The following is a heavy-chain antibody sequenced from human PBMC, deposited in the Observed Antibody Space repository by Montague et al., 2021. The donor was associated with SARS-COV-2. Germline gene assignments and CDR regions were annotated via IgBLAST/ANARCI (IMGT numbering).Heavy chain of an antibody. CDR1: VFTFSSYE. V-gene: IGHV3-48*03. Sequence: SLRLSCAASVFTFSSYEMNWVRQAPGKRLEWVSYISSSGSTIYYXXSFKGRFTISRDNAKNSLYLQMNSLRAEDTAVYYCARGGTYYNFWSGFYNYHYAMDVWGQGTTVTVSS. CDR2: ISSSGSTI. J-gene: IGHJ6*02. CDR3: ARGGTYYNFWSGFYNYHYAMDV. D-gene: IGHD3-3*01.